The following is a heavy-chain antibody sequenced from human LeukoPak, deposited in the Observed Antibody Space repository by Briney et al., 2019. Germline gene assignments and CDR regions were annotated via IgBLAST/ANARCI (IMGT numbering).Heavy chain of an antibody. D-gene: IGHD3-10*01. Sequence: SAKVSCKASGGTFSSYAISWVRQAPGQGLEWMGGIIPIFGTANSAQKFQGRVTITADKSTSTAYMELSSLRSEDTAVYYCARDRGDTMVRGVITIDYWGQGSLVTVSS. V-gene: IGHV1-69*06. J-gene: IGHJ4*02. CDR2: IIPIFGTA. CDR3: ARDRGDTMVRGVITIDY. CDR1: GGTFSSYA.